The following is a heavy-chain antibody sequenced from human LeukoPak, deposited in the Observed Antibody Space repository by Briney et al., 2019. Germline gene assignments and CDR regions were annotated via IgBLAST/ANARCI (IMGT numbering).Heavy chain of an antibody. CDR2: ISSSSSSI. V-gene: IGHV3-48*01. CDR1: GFTFSNYN. Sequence: GGSLRLSCAASGFTFSNYNMNWVRQAPGKGLEWVSYISSSSSSIYYADSVKGRFTVSRDNAKNSLYVQMSSLRVEDTAVYYCAIGLDYWGQGALVTVSS. CDR3: AIGLDY. J-gene: IGHJ4*02.